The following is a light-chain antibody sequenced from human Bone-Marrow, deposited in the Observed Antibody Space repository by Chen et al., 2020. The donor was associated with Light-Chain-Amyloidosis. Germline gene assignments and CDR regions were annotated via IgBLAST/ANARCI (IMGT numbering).Light chain of an antibody. V-gene: IGKV3-20*01. Sequence: EIVLTQSPGTLSLSPGEVAYHSCRASQTISSNYLTWYQQKFGQAPRLLIYGSSSRSTGIPDRFTGSGSGTDFTLTLTRLEPEDFAMYYCQQYVTSPLTFGGGTKVEIK. CDR2: GSS. J-gene: IGKJ4*01. CDR3: QQYVTSPLT. CDR1: QTISSNY.